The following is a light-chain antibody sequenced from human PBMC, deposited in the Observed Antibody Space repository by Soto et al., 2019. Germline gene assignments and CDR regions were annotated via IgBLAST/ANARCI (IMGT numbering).Light chain of an antibody. CDR2: GTS. CDR3: QQYGRSPQP. V-gene: IGKV3-20*01. Sequence: EVVLTQSPGTLSLSPGERATLSCRASQSVSNYVAWYQQKHGQAPRLLMYGTSSRATGIPDRFSGSGSGTDFTLTISRLEPEDFAVYYCQQYGRSPQPCGQGTKVEIK. CDR1: QSVSNY. J-gene: IGKJ1*01.